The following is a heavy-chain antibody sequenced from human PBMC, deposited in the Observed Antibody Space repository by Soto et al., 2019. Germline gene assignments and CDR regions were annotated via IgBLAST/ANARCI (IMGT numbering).Heavy chain of an antibody. CDR3: ARLYGYCIRNSCHGHYAMDV. V-gene: IGHV4-59*08. CDR2: VFYSGST. Sequence: PSETLSLTCTVSGGSIDTYYWSWIRQPPGKGLEWVGYVFYSGSTNYNPSLESRVTVPVDTSKNQFSLRLRSVTAADTAVYYCARLYGYCIRNSCHGHYAMDVWGQGTTVTVSS. J-gene: IGHJ6*02. CDR1: GGSIDTYY. D-gene: IGHD2-2*01.